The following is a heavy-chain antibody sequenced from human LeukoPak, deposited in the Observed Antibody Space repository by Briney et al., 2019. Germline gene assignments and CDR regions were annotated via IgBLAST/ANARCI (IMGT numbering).Heavy chain of an antibody. D-gene: IGHD6-19*01. CDR3: ARGGSGWDSVFDY. V-gene: IGHV3-30-3*01. CDR2: ISYDGSNK. Sequence: PGGSLRLSCAASGFTFSSYAMHWVRQAPGKGLEWVAVISYDGSNKYYADSVKGRFTISRDNSKNTLYLQMNSLRAEDTAVYYCARGGSGWDSVFDYWGQGTLVTVSS. CDR1: GFTFSSYA. J-gene: IGHJ4*02.